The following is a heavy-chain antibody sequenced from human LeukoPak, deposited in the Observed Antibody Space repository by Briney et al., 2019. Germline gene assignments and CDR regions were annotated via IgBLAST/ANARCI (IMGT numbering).Heavy chain of an antibody. CDR3: ARDGRISYYDSSGPFDY. D-gene: IGHD3-22*01. Sequence: GGSLRLSCAASGFTFSSYGMHGVRQAPGKGLEGVAVIWYDGSNKYYADSVKGRFTISRDNSKNTLYLQMNSLRAEDTAVYYCARDGRISYYDSSGPFDYWGQGTLVTVSS. J-gene: IGHJ4*02. CDR1: GFTFSSYG. CDR2: IWYDGSNK. V-gene: IGHV3-33*01.